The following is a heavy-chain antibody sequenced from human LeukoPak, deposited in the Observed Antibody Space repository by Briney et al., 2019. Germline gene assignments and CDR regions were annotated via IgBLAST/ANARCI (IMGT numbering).Heavy chain of an antibody. CDR1: GSTFSSYG. CDR2: IWYDGSNK. Sequence: PGGSLRLSCAASGSTFSSYGMHWVRQAPGKGLEWVAVIWYDGSNKYYADSVKGRFTISRDNAKNSLYLQMNSLGAEDTAVYYCARDLSRPAFDYWGQGTLVTVSS. CDR3: ARDLSRPAFDY. V-gene: IGHV3-33*01. D-gene: IGHD2-2*01. J-gene: IGHJ4*02.